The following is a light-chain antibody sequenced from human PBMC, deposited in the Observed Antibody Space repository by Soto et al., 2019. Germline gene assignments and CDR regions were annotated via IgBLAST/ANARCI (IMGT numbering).Light chain of an antibody. CDR2: DVS. CDR1: RSDVGGYDS. V-gene: IGLV2-14*01. J-gene: IGLJ2*01. Sequence: QSALTQPASVSGSPGQSITISCTGTRSDVGGYDSVSWYQQNPGKAPKLMIYDVSNRPSGVSNRFSGSKSGNTASLTISGLQAEDEADYYCTSYTSTTTRVVFGGGTKVTVL. CDR3: TSYTSTTTRVV.